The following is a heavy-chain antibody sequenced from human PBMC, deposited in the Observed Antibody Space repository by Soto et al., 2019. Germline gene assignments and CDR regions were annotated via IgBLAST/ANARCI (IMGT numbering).Heavy chain of an antibody. CDR3: ARVGPAYPLDY. V-gene: IGHV4-34*01. Sequence: PSVTLSLTCAVYGGSFSGYCWSWIRQPPGKGLEWIGEINHSGSTNYNLSLKSRVTISVDTSKNQFCLKLSSVTAADTAEYYCARVGPAYPLDYWGQATLVTVSS. CDR2: INHSGST. CDR1: GGSFSGYC. J-gene: IGHJ4*02.